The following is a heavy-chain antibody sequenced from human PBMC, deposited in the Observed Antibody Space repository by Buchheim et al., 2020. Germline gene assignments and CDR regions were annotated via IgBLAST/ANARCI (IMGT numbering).Heavy chain of an antibody. V-gene: IGHV3-7*01. CDR2: IKEDGSEK. J-gene: IGHJ4*02. CDR3: ARAVGGYYFDY. CDR1: GFTFSNYG. Sequence: EVQLVESGGGLVQPGESPRLSCAASGFTFSNYGMTWVRQAPGKGLEWVASIKEDGSEKYYVDSVEGRFTISRDNAKKSLYLQMTSLRAEDTAVYYCARAVGGYYFDYWGQGIL. D-gene: IGHD3-16*01.